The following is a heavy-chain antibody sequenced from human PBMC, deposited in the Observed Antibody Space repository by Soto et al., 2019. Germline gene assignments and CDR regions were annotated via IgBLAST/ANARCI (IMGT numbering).Heavy chain of an antibody. CDR1: GASITNYY. V-gene: IGHV4-59*03. CDR3: ALYCSSTSCYGQWDY. D-gene: IGHD2-2*01. CDR2: IYYSGTT. Sequence: QVQLQESGPGLVKPSETLSLTCTVSGASITNYYWSWIRQPPGKGLEWIGYIYYSGTTNYNPSLKSRVTIPVDTSRNQFSLRLTSVTAADTAVYYCALYCSSTSCYGQWDYWGQGTLVTVSS. J-gene: IGHJ4*02.